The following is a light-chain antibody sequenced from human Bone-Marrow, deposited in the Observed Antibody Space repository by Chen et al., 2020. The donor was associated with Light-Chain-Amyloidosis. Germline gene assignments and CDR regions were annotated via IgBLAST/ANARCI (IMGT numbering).Light chain of an antibody. J-gene: IGKJ2*01. V-gene: IGKV2-30*02. CDR1: QSLVHSDGNTY. Sequence: DVVMTQSPLSQPVTPGQPASVSCNSSQSLVHSDGNTYLNWFKERPGQSPRRLIYKVSNRDSGCPDTFSGSGSGSDFTRKIRRLEAEDAGVYYCIQATHWAYAFGHETKLEI. CDR3: IQATHWAYA. CDR2: KVS.